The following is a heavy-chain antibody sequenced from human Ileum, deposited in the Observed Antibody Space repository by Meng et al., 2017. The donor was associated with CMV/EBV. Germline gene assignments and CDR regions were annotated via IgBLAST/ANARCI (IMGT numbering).Heavy chain of an antibody. CDR1: GGSISSSSYY. D-gene: IGHD2-2*01. V-gene: IGHV4-39*01. Sequence: SGGSISSSSYYWGWIRQPPGKGLEWIGSIYYSGSTYYNPSLKSRVTISVDTSKNQFSLKLSSVTAADTAVYYCARQRILVVPAAIDYWGQGTLVTVSS. CDR2: IYYSGST. CDR3: ARQRILVVPAAIDY. J-gene: IGHJ4*02.